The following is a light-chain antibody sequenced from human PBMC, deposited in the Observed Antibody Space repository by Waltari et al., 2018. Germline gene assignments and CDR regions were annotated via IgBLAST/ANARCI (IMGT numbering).Light chain of an antibody. V-gene: IGLV1-51*02. J-gene: IGLJ2*01. Sequence: QSVLTQPPSVSAAPGQRVTISCSGSSSNIGRSSVSWYQQVPGTAPKLLLYQDNKRPSGVSDRFAGSKSYTSASLAITGLQTGDEADYYCSAWDTSLSAHLFGGGARLTVL. CDR1: SSNIGRSS. CDR3: SAWDTSLSAHL. CDR2: QDN.